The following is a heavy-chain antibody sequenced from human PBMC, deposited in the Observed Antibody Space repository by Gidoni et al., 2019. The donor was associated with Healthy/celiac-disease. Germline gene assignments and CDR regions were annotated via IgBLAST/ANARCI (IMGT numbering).Heavy chain of an antibody. J-gene: IGHJ5*02. Sequence: QLQLQESGSGLVKPSQTLSLTCAVSGGSLSSGGYSWSWIRQPPGKGLEWIGYIYHSGSTYYNPSLKSRVTISVDRSKNQFSLKLSSVTAADTAVYYCARVDDYGDRKWFDPWGQGTLVTVSS. CDR2: IYHSGST. V-gene: IGHV4-30-2*01. CDR1: GGSLSSGGYS. D-gene: IGHD4-17*01. CDR3: ARVDDYGDRKWFDP.